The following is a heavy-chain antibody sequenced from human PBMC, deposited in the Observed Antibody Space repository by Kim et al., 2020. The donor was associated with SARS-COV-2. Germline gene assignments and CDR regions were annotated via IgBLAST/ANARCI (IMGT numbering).Heavy chain of an antibody. V-gene: IGHV3-30*04. D-gene: IGHD6-13*01. J-gene: IGHJ4*02. CDR3: ARAYSSSFHMDY. CDR1: GFTFSSYA. CDR2: ISYDGSNK. Sequence: GGSLRLSCAASGFTFSSYAMHWVRQAPGKGLEWVAVISYDGSNKYYADSVKGRFTISRDNSKNTLYLQMNSLRAEDTAVYYCARAYSSSFHMDYWGQGTLVTVSS.